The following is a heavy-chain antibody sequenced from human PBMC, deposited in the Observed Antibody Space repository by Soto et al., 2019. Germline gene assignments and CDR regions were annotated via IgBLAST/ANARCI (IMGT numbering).Heavy chain of an antibody. J-gene: IGHJ5*02. CDR2: ISLRGTTI. Sequence: EVHLVESGGGLVQPGGSLRLSCAASGFTFSDYEMNWVRQAPGKGLEWVSYISLRGTTIHYADSVKGRFTISRDNAKNSVYLQMNSLRVEDTAIYYCAREGGFDWFYPWGQGTLVTVSS. CDR1: GFTFSDYE. V-gene: IGHV3-48*03. CDR3: AREGGFDWFYP.